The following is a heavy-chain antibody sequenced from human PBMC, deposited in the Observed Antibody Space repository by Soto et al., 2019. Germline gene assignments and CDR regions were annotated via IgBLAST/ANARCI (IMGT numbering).Heavy chain of an antibody. CDR2: ISYSGRT. Sequence: SLTRPCPGTPSAGAISSTSYYWGWIRQPPGKGLEWMGIISYSGRTYYNPSLKIRVTVSVDTPKHHFSLKLSSVTSADTAVYYCARAKGVGLNYYYPCMEVVYQGATVAVS. CDR1: AGAISSTSYY. J-gene: IGHJ6*02. D-gene: IGHD3-10*01. CDR3: ARAKGVGLNYYYPCMEV. V-gene: IGHV4-39*01.